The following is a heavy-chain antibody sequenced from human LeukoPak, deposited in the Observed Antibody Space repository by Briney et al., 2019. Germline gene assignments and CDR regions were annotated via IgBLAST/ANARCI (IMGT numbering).Heavy chain of an antibody. CDR2: IKSKTDGGTT. V-gene: IGHV3-15*01. CDR3: TAQGLLRGSYFDY. Sequence: GGSLRLSCAASGFTFSNAWMSWVRQAPGKGLEWVGRIKSKTDGGTTDYAAPVKGGFTISRDDSKNTLYLQMNSLKTEDTAVYYCTAQGLLRGSYFDYWGQGTLVTVSS. J-gene: IGHJ4*02. D-gene: IGHD6-19*01. CDR1: GFTFSNAW.